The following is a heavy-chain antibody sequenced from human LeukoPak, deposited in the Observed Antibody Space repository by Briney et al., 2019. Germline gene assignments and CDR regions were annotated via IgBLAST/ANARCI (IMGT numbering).Heavy chain of an antibody. V-gene: IGHV4-39*01. CDR3: AKETVDTAMVVDY. CDR1: GGSISSSSYY. D-gene: IGHD5-18*01. J-gene: IGHJ4*02. Sequence: PSETLSLTCTVSGGSISSSSYYWGWIRQPPGKGLEWIGSIYYSGSTYYNPSLKSRVTISVDTSKNQLSLKLSSVTAADTAVYYCAKETVDTAMVVDYWGQGTLVTVSS. CDR2: IYYSGST.